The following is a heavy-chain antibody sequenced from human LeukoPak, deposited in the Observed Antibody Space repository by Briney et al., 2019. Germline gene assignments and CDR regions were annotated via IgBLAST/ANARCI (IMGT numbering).Heavy chain of an antibody. CDR3: ARDYPYYDFWSGYYRDNWFDP. V-gene: IGHV3-11*01. Sequence: GGSLRLSCAASGFTFSDYYMSWIRQAPGKGLEWVSYISSSGSTIYYPDSVKGRFTISRDNAKNSLYLQMNSLRAEDTAVYYCARDYPYYDFWSGYYRDNWFDPWGQGTLVTVSS. CDR2: ISSSGSTI. J-gene: IGHJ5*02. CDR1: GFTFSDYY. D-gene: IGHD3-3*01.